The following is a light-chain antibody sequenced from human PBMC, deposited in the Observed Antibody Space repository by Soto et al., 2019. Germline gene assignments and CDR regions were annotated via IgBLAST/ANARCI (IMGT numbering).Light chain of an antibody. CDR3: QQRSNWPPLT. CDR2: DAS. J-gene: IGKJ4*01. CDR1: QSVSSY. V-gene: IGKV3-11*01. Sequence: EIVLTQSPATLSLSPGERATLSCRASQSVSSYLAWYQQKPGQAPRLLIYDASNRATGIPARFSGSGSGTDFTLTISILEPEDFAGYYCQQRSNWPPLTFGGGTKVEIK.